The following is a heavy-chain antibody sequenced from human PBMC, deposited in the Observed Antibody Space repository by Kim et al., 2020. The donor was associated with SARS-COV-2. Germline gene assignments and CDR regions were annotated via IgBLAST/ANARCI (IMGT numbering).Heavy chain of an antibody. CDR1: GFTFSSYE. V-gene: IGHV3-48*03. CDR2: ISSSGSTI. D-gene: IGHD6-13*01. J-gene: IGHJ4*02. CDR3: ARDTGYSSSWYSFDY. Sequence: GGSLRLSCAASGFTFSSYEMNWVRQAPGKGLEWVSYISSSGSTIYYADSVKGRFTISRDNAKNSLYLQMNSLRAEDTAVYYCARDTGYSSSWYSFDYWGQGTLVTVSS.